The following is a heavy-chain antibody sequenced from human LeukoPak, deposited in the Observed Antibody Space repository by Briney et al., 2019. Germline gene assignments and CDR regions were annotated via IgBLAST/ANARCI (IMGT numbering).Heavy chain of an antibody. D-gene: IGHD4/OR15-4a*01. CDR2: INYSGST. Sequence: PSETLSLTCTVSGDSISSSTYFWAWIRQPPGKGLEWIGSINYSGSTFYSPSLQSRVTLSVDTSKNQFSLKQTSVTAADTAMYYCGRHQTMYYGMDVWGQGTAVTVSS. CDR3: GRHQTMYYGMDV. J-gene: IGHJ6*02. V-gene: IGHV4-39*01. CDR1: GDSISSSTYF.